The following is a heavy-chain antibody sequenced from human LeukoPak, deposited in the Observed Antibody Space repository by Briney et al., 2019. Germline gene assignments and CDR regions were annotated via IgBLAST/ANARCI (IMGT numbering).Heavy chain of an antibody. D-gene: IGHD5-18*01. J-gene: IGHJ4*02. CDR3: ARENVDTAMVSVFDY. CDR2: IYYSGST. Sequence: SETLSLTCTVSGGSISSSSYYWGWIRQPPGKGLEWIGSIYYSGSTYYNPSLKSRVTISVDTSKNQFSLKLSSVTAADTAVYYCARENVDTAMVSVFDYWGQGTLVTVSS. CDR1: GGSISSSSYY. V-gene: IGHV4-39*07.